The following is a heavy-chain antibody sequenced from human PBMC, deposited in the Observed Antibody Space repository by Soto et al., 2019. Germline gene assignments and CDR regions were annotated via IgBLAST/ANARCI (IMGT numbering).Heavy chain of an antibody. D-gene: IGHD6-13*01. V-gene: IGHV3-23*01. CDR3: AKPPYGGSWAIGS. CDR1: GFSFASYA. Sequence: EVQLLESGGGLVQPGGSLRLSCAASGFSFASYAMTWVRQAPGKGLEWVSFINYSGDTTYYADSVRGRFTISRDNSKNTLFLQIDSLRAEDTAVYYCAKPPYGGSWAIGSWGQGTLVTVSS. CDR2: INYSGDTT. J-gene: IGHJ4*02.